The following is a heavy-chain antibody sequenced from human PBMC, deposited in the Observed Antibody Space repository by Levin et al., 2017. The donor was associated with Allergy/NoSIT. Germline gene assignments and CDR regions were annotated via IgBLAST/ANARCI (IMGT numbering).Heavy chain of an antibody. V-gene: IGHV3-30*02. CDR2: IWYDGSNK. D-gene: IGHD3-10*01. CDR3: ANFQYGSGV. CDR1: GFSFSTYG. Sequence: GGSLRLSCAASGFSFSTYGMHWVRQAPGKGLEWVSFIWYDGSNKNYADSVKGRFTISRDNSQNTLYLQMNSLRAEDTAVYYCANFQYGSGVWGQGTTVTVSS. J-gene: IGHJ6*02.